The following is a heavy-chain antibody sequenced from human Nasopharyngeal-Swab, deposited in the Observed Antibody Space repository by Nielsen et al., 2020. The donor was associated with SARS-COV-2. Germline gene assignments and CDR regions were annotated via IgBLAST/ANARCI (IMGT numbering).Heavy chain of an antibody. J-gene: IGHJ4*02. CDR2: ISYDARDK. V-gene: IGHV3-30*03. D-gene: IGHD2-2*01. CDR3: ARSGCTSTSCYAGLDY. Sequence: GESLKISCAASGFTFSSYWMSWVRQAPGKGLEWVTVISYDARDKYYADSVKGRFTISRDNSKNTLYLQMNSLRAEDTAVYYCARSGCTSTSCYAGLDYWGQGTLVTVSS. CDR1: GFTFSSYW.